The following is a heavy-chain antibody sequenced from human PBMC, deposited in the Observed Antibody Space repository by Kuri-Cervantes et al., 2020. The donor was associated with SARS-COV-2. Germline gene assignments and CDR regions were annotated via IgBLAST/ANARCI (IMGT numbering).Heavy chain of an antibody. V-gene: IGHV3-64*02. D-gene: IGHD4-17*01. CDR2: ISSNGGST. Sequence: GGSLRLSCAASGFTFSSYAMHWVRQAPGKGLEYVSAISSNGGSTYYADSVKGRFTISRDNSKNRMYLQMDSLRSEDTAVYYCARRATVSYYALDVWGPGTTVTVSS. CDR3: ARRATVSYYALDV. CDR1: GFTFSSYA. J-gene: IGHJ6*02.